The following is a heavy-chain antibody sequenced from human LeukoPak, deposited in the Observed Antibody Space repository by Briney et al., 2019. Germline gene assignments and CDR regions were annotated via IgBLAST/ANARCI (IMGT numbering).Heavy chain of an antibody. Sequence: SETLSLTCAVPGGSISSSNWWSWVRQPPGKGLEWIGEIYHSGSTYYNPSLKSRVTISVDTSKNQFSLKLSSVTAADTAVYYCARGPGINFDYWGQGTLVTVSS. V-gene: IGHV4-4*02. CDR3: ARGPGINFDY. J-gene: IGHJ4*02. CDR2: IYHSGST. D-gene: IGHD1-14*01. CDR1: GGSISSSNW.